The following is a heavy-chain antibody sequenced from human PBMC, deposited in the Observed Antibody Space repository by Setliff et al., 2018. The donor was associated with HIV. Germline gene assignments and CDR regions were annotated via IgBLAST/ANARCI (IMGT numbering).Heavy chain of an antibody. V-gene: IGHV4-59*08. Sequence: SETLSLTCTVSGDSINTHYWSWIRQPPGKGLEWIGNVYHTGSTYYNPSLKSRVTISVDTSKNQFSLKLSSVIAADTAVYYCARHAAGPDGPFDYWGQGTLVTVSS. J-gene: IGHJ4*02. CDR2: VYHTGST. CDR1: GDSINTHY. CDR3: ARHAAGPDGPFDY.